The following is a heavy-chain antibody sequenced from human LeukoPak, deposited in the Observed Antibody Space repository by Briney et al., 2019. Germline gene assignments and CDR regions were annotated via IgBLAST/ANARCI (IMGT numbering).Heavy chain of an antibody. Sequence: GGSLRLSCAASGFTFDEYGMSWVRQAPGKGLEWVSGIHWNGASTGYADSVKGRFTISRDNAKKSLYLLADSLRVEDTAMYYCARSAGDILTGYYDYWGQGILVSVAS. J-gene: IGHJ4*02. V-gene: IGHV3-20*04. CDR3: ARSAGDILTGYYDY. CDR1: GFTFDEYG. CDR2: IHWNGAST. D-gene: IGHD3-9*01.